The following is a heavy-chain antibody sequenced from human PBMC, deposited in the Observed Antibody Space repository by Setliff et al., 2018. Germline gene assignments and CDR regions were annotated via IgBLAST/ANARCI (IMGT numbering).Heavy chain of an antibody. CDR3: AREFWAYCGGDCSVFDY. D-gene: IGHD2-21*02. Sequence: ASVKVSCKASGYTFISYGISWVRQAPGQGLEWMGWISAYNGNTNYAQKLQGRVTMTTDTSTSTAYMELRSLRSDDTAVYYCAREFWAYCGGDCSVFDYWGQGTLVTVSS. CDR1: GYTFISYG. CDR2: ISAYNGNT. J-gene: IGHJ4*02. V-gene: IGHV1-18*01.